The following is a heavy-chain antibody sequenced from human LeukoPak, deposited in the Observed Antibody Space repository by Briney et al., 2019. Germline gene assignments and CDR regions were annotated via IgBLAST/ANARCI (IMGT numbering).Heavy chain of an antibody. Sequence: GAPGMVCCSASGGTFSTSAISWVRGAPGHGLEWRGGIIPIFGTANYAQKFQGRVTITADESTSTAYMELSSLRSEGAAVYYCARSLGYCGGDCYFDYWGQGTLVTVSS. V-gene: IGHV1-69*01. CDR2: IIPIFGTA. D-gene: IGHD2-21*02. CDR1: GGTFSTSA. J-gene: IGHJ4*02. CDR3: ARSLGYCGGDCYFDY.